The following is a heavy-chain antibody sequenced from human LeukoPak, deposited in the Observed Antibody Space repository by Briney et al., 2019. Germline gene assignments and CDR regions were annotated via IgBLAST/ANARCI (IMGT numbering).Heavy chain of an antibody. CDR3: ARALDSSGYYYGYYYMDV. Sequence: SVKVSCKASGGTFSSYAISWVRQAPGQGLEWMGGIIPIFGTANYAQKFQGRVTITADKSTSTAYMELSSLRSEDTAVYYCARALDSSGYYYGYYYMDVWGKGTTVTVSS. CDR2: IIPIFGTA. V-gene: IGHV1-69*06. J-gene: IGHJ6*03. D-gene: IGHD3-22*01. CDR1: GGTFSSYA.